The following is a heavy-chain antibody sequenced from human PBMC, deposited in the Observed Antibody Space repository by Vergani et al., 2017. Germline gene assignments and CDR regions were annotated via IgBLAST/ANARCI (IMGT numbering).Heavy chain of an antibody. D-gene: IGHD3-10*01. J-gene: IGHJ6*02. CDR2: INHSGST. Sequence: QVQLQQWGAGLLKPSETLSLTCAVYCGSFSGYYWRWIRQPPGKGLEWIGEINHSGSTNYNPSLKSRVTISVDTSKNQFSLKLSSVTAADTAVYYCARGQYYGSGSYYKWGYYYYGMDVWGQGTTVTVSS. CDR1: CGSFSGYY. CDR3: ARGQYYGSGSYYKWGYYYYGMDV. V-gene: IGHV4-34*01.